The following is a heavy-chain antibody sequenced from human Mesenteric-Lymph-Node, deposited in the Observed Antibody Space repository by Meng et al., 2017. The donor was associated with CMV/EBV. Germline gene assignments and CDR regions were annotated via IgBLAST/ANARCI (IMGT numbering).Heavy chain of an antibody. CDR3: ARRGGIGSGSYPPDY. V-gene: IGHV3-74*03. CDR1: GFAFSNYW. Sequence: GESLKISCAASGFAFSNYWMHWVRQTPGKGLVWGSRINNDGTDTTYADSVKGRFTISRDNAKNTLLLQMNNLGAEDTDVYYCARRGGIGSGSYPPDYWGQGTLVTVSS. J-gene: IGHJ4*02. CDR2: INNDGTDT. D-gene: IGHD3-10*01.